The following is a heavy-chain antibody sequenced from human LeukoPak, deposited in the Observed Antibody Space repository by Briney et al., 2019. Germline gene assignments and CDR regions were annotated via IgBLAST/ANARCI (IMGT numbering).Heavy chain of an antibody. CDR2: INHSGST. V-gene: IGHV4-34*01. CDR1: GGSFSGYY. CDR3: AGGGSPADYYDSSGYQLTHGFDY. J-gene: IGHJ4*02. D-gene: IGHD3-22*01. Sequence: PSETLSLTCAVYGGSFSGYYWSWIRQPPGKGLEWIGEINHSGSTNYNPSLKSRVTISVDTSKNQFSLKLSSVTAADTAVYYCAGGGSPADYYDSSGYQLTHGFDYWGQGTLVTVSS.